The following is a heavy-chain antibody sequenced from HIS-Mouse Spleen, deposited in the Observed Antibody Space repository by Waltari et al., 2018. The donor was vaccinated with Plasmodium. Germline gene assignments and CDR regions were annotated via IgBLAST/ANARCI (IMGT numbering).Heavy chain of an antibody. Sequence: QVHLHQWGAAALKPSETLSLTCAVYGWSFSGYYWSWILQPPGKGLEWIGEINHSGSTNYNPSLKSRVTISVDTSKNQFSLKLSSVTAADTAVYYCARGQLGIDAFDIWGQGTMVTVSS. D-gene: IGHD7-27*01. J-gene: IGHJ3*02. CDR2: INHSGST. CDR3: ARGQLGIDAFDI. CDR1: GWSFSGYY. V-gene: IGHV4-34*01.